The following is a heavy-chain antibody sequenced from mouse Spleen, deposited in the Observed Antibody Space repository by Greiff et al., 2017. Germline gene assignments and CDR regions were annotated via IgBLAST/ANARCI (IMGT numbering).Heavy chain of an antibody. CDR1: GYTFTSYW. Sequence: QVQLQQSGAELAKPGASVKLSCKASGYTFTSYWMHWVKQRPGQGLEWIGYINPSSGYTKYNQKFKDKATLTADKSSSTAYMQLSSLTYEDSAVYYCARSDSLLRRGFDYWGQGTTLTVSS. V-gene: IGHV1-7*01. J-gene: IGHJ2*01. D-gene: IGHD1-1*01. CDR3: ARSDSLLRRGFDY. CDR2: INPSSGYT.